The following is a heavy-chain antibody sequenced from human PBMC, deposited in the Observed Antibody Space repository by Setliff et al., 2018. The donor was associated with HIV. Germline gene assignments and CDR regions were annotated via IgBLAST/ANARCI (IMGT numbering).Heavy chain of an antibody. D-gene: IGHD1-26*01. CDR3: ARESGSGGYYDYYYYYMDV. J-gene: IGHJ6*03. V-gene: IGHV4-4*07. CDR1: GGSISSYY. Sequence: SETLSLTCTVSGGSISSYYWSWIRQPAGKGLEWIGRIYTSGSTNYNPSLKSRVTMSVDTSKNQFSLKLSSVTAADTAVYYCARESGSGGYYDYYYYYMDVWGKGTTVTVSS. CDR2: IYTSGST.